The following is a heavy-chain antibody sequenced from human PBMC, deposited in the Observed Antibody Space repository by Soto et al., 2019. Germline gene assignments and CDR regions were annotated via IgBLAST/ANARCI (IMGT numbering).Heavy chain of an antibody. CDR3: ARVLRPNTVWFDP. Sequence: ASVKVSCKASGYTFTGYYMHWVRQAPGQGLEWMGWINPNSGGTNYAQKFQGRVTMTRDTSISTAYMELSRLRSDDTAVYYCARVLRPNTVWFDPWGQGTLVTVYS. V-gene: IGHV1-2*02. D-gene: IGHD4-17*01. J-gene: IGHJ5*02. CDR1: GYTFTGYY. CDR2: INPNSGGT.